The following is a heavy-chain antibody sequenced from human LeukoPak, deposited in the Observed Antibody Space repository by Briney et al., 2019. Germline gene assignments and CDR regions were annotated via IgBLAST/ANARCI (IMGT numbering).Heavy chain of an antibody. D-gene: IGHD6-13*01. CDR3: ARAGSSWSGDAFDI. V-gene: IGHV4-59*12. Sequence: SETLSLTCTVSGGSISSYYWSWIRQPPGKGLEWIGNIYYSGSTYSNPSLKSRVDISLDTSKNQFSLKLSSVTAADTAVYYCARAGSSWSGDAFDIWGQGAMVTVSS. J-gene: IGHJ3*02. CDR1: GGSISSYY. CDR2: IYYSGST.